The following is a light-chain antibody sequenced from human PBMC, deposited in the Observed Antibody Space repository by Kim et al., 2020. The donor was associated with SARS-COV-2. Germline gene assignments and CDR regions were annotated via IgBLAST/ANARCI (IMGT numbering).Light chain of an antibody. CDR1: SSDVGGYNY. CDR3: SSYTSSSTVV. J-gene: IGLJ3*02. Sequence: LTQPASVSGSPGQSITISCTGTSSDVGGYNYVSWYQQHPGKAPKLMIYDVNNRPSGVSNRFSGSKSGNTASLTISGLQAEDEADYYCSSYTSSSTVVFGGGTQLTVL. CDR2: DVN. V-gene: IGLV2-14*03.